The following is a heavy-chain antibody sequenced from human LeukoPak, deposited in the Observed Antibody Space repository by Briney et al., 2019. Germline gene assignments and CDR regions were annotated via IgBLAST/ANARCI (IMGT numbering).Heavy chain of an antibody. D-gene: IGHD3-10*01. J-gene: IGHJ6*02. CDR1: GYTFTDYY. Sequence: ASVKVSCKPSGYTFTDYYLHRVRQAPGQGLEWMGWINPNTGRTNYAQNFQGRVTMTRDTSVSTAYMDLSRLGSDDTAVYYCAGTPVTVIRGVIEDGMDVWGQGTTVTVSS. CDR3: AGTPVTVIRGVIEDGMDV. V-gene: IGHV1-2*02. CDR2: INPNTGRT.